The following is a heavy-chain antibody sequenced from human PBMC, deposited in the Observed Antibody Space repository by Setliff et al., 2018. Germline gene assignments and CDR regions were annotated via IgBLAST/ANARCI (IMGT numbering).Heavy chain of an antibody. V-gene: IGHV4-30-2*01. J-gene: IGHJ3*02. CDR2: IYHAGST. CDR1: GGSISSGDAS. CDR3: ASRLRRIAAAGRRAFDI. Sequence: ASETLSLTCAVSGGSISSGDASWSWVRQPPGKGLEWIGYIYHAGSTYYNPSLESRVTISIDKPNKQFSLKLSSVTAADTAVYYCASRLRRIAAAGRRAFDIWGQGTVVTVSS. D-gene: IGHD6-13*01.